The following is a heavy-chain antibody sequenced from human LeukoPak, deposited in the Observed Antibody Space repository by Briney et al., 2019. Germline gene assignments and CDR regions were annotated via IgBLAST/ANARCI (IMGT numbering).Heavy chain of an antibody. V-gene: IGHV4-30-2*01. Sequence: SGTLSLTCAVSGGSISSGGYSWSWIRQPPGKGLEWIGYIYHSGSIYYNPSLKSRVTISVDRSKNQFSLKLSSVTAADTAVYYCARGTRHTYYYDSSGPWAFDIWGQGTMVTVSS. J-gene: IGHJ3*02. CDR2: IYHSGSI. D-gene: IGHD3-22*01. CDR3: ARGTRHTYYYDSSGPWAFDI. CDR1: GGSISSGGYS.